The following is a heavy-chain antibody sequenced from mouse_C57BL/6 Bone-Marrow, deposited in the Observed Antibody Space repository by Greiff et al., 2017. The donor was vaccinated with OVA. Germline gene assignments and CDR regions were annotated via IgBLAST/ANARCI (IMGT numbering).Heavy chain of an antibody. D-gene: IGHD1-1*01. CDR2: INRDGGST. V-gene: IGHV5-2*03. CDR3: ARPNYYGSSYVAY. J-gene: IGHJ3*01. CDR1: EYAFPSHD. Sequence: EVMLVESGGGLVQPGASLKLSCESNEYAFPSHDMSWVRKTPEKRLELVAAINRDGGSTYYPDTMERRFIISRDNTKKNLYLQMSSLRSEDTAVYYCARPNYYGSSYVAYWGQGTLVTVSA.